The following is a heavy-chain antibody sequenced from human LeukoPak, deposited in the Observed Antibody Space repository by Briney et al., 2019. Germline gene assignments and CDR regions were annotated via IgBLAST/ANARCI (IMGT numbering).Heavy chain of an antibody. V-gene: IGHV4-4*07. D-gene: IGHD1-7*01. CDR1: GGSISSYY. J-gene: IGHJ4*02. CDR2: IYTSGST. CDR3: ARASNWNYFRALDY. Sequence: SETLSLTCTVSGGSISSYYWSWIRQPAGKGLEWIGRIYTSGSTNYNPSLKSRVTISVDKSKNQFSLKLSSVTAADTAVYYCARASNWNYFRALDYWGKGTLVTVST.